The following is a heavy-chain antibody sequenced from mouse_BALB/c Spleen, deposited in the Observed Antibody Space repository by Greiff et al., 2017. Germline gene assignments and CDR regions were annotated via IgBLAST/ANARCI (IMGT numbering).Heavy chain of an antibody. J-gene: IGHJ4*01. V-gene: IGHV1S56*01. CDR1: GYTFTSYY. CDR3: ARGITTRYAMDY. D-gene: IGHD2-4*01. Sequence: VQLQQSGPELVKPGASVKMSCKASGYTFTSYYIHWVKQRPGQGLEWIGWIYPGDGSTKYNEKFKGKTTLTADKSSSTAYMLLSSLTSEDSAIYFCARGITTRYAMDYWGQGTSVTVSS. CDR2: IYPGDGST.